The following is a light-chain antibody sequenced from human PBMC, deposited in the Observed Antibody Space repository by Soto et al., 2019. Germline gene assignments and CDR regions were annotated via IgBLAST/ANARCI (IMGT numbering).Light chain of an antibody. Sequence: EIVLTQSPGTLSLSPGETATLSCRASQSVSSSYLAWYQQKPGQAPRLLTYGASSRAPGIPDGFSGSGSGTDFTLTISRLEPEDFAVYYCQHYGSSPWTFGQGTKVEIK. J-gene: IGKJ1*01. V-gene: IGKV3-20*01. CDR1: QSVSSSY. CDR2: GAS. CDR3: QHYGSSPWT.